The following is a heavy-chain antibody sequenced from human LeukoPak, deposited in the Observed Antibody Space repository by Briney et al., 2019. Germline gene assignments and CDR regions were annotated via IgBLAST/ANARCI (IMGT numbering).Heavy chain of an antibody. V-gene: IGHV4-30-4*01. Sequence: SETLSLTCTVSGGSISSGDYYWSWIRQPPGKGLEWIGYIYYSGSTYYNPSLKSRVTISVDTSKNQFSLKLSSVTAADTAVYYCAREIYCSSTSCYRLAWFDPWGQGTLVTVSS. J-gene: IGHJ5*02. CDR3: AREIYCSSTSCYRLAWFDP. CDR1: GGSISSGDYY. CDR2: IYYSGST. D-gene: IGHD2-2*01.